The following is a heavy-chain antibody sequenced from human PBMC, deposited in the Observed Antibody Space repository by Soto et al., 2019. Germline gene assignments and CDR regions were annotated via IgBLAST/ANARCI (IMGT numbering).Heavy chain of an antibody. CDR3: ASDSGYNPAFDY. V-gene: IGHV4-31*03. D-gene: IGHD5-12*01. CDR2: IYYSGRT. J-gene: IGHJ4*02. Sequence: QVQLQESGPGLVKPSQTLSLTCTVSGGSISSGAYYWSWIRQHPGKGLEWIGYIYYSGRTYYNPSLKSRVTISVDTSKNHFSLKLSSVTAADTAVYYCASDSGYNPAFDYWGQGTLVTVSS. CDR1: GGSISSGAYY.